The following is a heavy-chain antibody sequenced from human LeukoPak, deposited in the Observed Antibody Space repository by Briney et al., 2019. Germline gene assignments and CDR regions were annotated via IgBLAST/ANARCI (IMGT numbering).Heavy chain of an antibody. CDR1: GFSLSTSGMR. Sequence: SGPALVKPTQTLTLTCTFSGFSLSTSGMRVSWIRQPPGKGLEWIGYIYYSGSTNYNPSLNSRVSISLHTPKNQFSLKLTSVTAADTAVYYCAREPSGSYPHFDYWGQGILVTVSS. D-gene: IGHD1-26*01. CDR2: IYYSGST. J-gene: IGHJ4*02. CDR3: AREPSGSYPHFDY. V-gene: IGHV4-61*08.